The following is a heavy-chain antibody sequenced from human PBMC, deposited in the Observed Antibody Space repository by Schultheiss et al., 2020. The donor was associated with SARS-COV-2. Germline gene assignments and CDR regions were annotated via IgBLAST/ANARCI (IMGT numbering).Heavy chain of an antibody. Sequence: GGSLRLSCAASGFTFSDYYMSWIRQAPGKGLEWVSGISWNSGSIGYADSVKGRFTISRDNAKNTLYLQMNSLRAEDTAVYYCARGSASITILMDVWGQGTTVTVSS. CDR2: ISWNSGSI. D-gene: IGHD3-3*01. V-gene: IGHV3-9*01. CDR1: GFTFSDYY. CDR3: ARGSASITILMDV. J-gene: IGHJ6*02.